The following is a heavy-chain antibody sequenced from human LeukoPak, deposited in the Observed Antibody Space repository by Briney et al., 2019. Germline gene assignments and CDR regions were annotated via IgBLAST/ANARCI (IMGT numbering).Heavy chain of an antibody. J-gene: IGHJ4*02. CDR1: GYTFTSYG. CDR3: AREGSGELTLDY. CDR2: ISTYNGDT. V-gene: IGHV1-18*01. D-gene: IGHD3-16*01. Sequence: ASVKVSCKASGYTFTSYGISWVRQAPGQGLEWMGWISTYNGDTNYAQKLQGRVTMTTDTSTNTAYMELRSLRSDDTAVYYCAREGSGELTLDYWGQGTLVTVSS.